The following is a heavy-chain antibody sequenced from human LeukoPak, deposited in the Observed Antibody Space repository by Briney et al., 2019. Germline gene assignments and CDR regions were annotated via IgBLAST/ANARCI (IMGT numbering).Heavy chain of an antibody. Sequence: ASVKVSCKASGGTFSSYAISWVRQAPGQGLEWMGGIIPIFGTANYAQKFQGRVTITADESTSTAYMELSSLRSEDTAVYYCARYIRFLEWPINYYYYYGMDVWGQGTTVTVSS. V-gene: IGHV1-69*13. CDR2: IIPIFGTA. CDR3: ARYIRFLEWPINYYYYYGMDV. CDR1: GGTFSSYA. J-gene: IGHJ6*02. D-gene: IGHD3-3*01.